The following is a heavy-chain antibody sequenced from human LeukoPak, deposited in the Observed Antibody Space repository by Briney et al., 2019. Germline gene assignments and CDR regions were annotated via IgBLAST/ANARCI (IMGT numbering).Heavy chain of an antibody. Sequence: ASVKVSCKASGYTLTSYDISWVRQAPGQGLEWMGWISAYNGNTNYAQKFQGRATMTTDTSTSTAYMELRSLRSGDTAVYYCARDLRTAVAGNWFDPWGQGTLVTVSS. CDR3: ARDLRTAVAGNWFDP. CDR1: GYTLTSYD. CDR2: ISAYNGNT. V-gene: IGHV1-18*01. J-gene: IGHJ5*02. D-gene: IGHD6-19*01.